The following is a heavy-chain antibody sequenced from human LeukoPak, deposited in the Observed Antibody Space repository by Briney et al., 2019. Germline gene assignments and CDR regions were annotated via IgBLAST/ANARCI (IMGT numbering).Heavy chain of an antibody. V-gene: IGHV4-30-2*01. CDR1: GGSISSGGYY. J-gene: IGHJ4*02. Sequence: PSETLSLTCTVSGGSISSGGYYWSWIRQPPGKGLEWIGYIYHSGSTYYNPSLKSRVTISVDRSKNQFSLKLSSVTAADTAVYYCARVPYGDYVYPLGYFDYWGQGTLVTVSS. CDR2: IYHSGST. CDR3: ARVPYGDYVYPLGYFDY. D-gene: IGHD4-17*01.